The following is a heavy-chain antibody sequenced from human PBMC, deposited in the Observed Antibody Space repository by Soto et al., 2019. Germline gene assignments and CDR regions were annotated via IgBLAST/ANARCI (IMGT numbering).Heavy chain of an antibody. Sequence: EVQLLESGGGLVQPGGSLRLSCTASGFTFSSYAMSWVRQAPGKGLEWVSAISGSGGSTYYADSVKGRFTISRDNSKNTLYLQMNSLRAEDTAVYYCAKARFRDSSMFLLDYWGQGTLVTVSS. J-gene: IGHJ4*02. CDR3: AKARFRDSSMFLLDY. CDR2: ISGSGGST. CDR1: GFTFSSYA. V-gene: IGHV3-23*01. D-gene: IGHD6-19*01.